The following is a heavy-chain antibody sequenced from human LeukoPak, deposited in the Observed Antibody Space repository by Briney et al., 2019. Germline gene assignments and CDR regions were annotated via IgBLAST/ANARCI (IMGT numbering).Heavy chain of an antibody. CDR2: INPSGGST. CDR3: ASGSSFDSSGRGFDY. Sequence: ASVKVSCKASGYTFTSYYMHWVRQAPGQGLEWMGIINPSGGSTSYAQKFQGRVTMTRDMSTSTDYMELSSLRSDDTAVYYCASGSSFDSSGRGFDYWGQGTLVTVSS. V-gene: IGHV1-46*01. J-gene: IGHJ4*02. D-gene: IGHD3-22*01. CDR1: GYTFTSYY.